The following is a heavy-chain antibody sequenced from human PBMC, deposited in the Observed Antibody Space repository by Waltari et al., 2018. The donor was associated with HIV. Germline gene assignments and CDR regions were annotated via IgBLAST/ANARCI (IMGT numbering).Heavy chain of an antibody. D-gene: IGHD4-17*01. Sequence: QVQLQESGPGLVKPSQTLSLTCTVSGGSISSGSYYWSWIRQPAGKGLEWIGRIYTSGSTNHNPSLKSRVTISVDTSKNQFSLKLSSVTAADTAVYYWARDPHTGGGWFDPWGQGTLVTVSS. V-gene: IGHV4-61*02. CDR1: GGSISSGSYY. J-gene: IGHJ5*02. CDR2: IYTSGST. CDR3: ARDPHTGGGWFDP.